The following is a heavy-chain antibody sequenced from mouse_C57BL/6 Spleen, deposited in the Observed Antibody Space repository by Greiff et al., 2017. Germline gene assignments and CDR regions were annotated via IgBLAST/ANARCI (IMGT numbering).Heavy chain of an antibody. J-gene: IGHJ2*01. Sequence: VQLVESGAELVRPGTSVKVSCKASGYAFTNYLIEWVKQRPGQGLEWIGVINPGSGGTNYNEKFKGKATLTADKSSSTAYMQLSSLTSEDSAVYFCARSTTVVAPDYWGQGTTLTVSS. D-gene: IGHD1-1*01. V-gene: IGHV1-54*01. CDR1: GYAFTNYL. CDR2: INPGSGGT. CDR3: ARSTTVVAPDY.